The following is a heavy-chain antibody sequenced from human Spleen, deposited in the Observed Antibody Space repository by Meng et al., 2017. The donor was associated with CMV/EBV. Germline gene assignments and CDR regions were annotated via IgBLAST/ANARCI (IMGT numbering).Heavy chain of an antibody. J-gene: IGHJ4*02. CDR1: GFTFRSYD. Sequence: GESLKISCTASGFTFRSYDMTWVRQAPGKGLEWVSDITYSGGRTFYADSVKGRFTISRDNSKNTLYLQMNSLRAEDTAVYYCARAVAGRQVDYWGQGTLVTVSS. CDR2: ITYSGGRT. D-gene: IGHD6-19*01. V-gene: IGHV3-23*01. CDR3: ARAVAGRQVDY.